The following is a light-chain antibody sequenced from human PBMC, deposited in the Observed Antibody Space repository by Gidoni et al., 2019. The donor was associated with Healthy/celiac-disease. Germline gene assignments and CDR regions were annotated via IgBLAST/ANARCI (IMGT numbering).Light chain of an antibody. V-gene: IGKV4-1*01. CDR1: QSVLYSSNNKNY. CDR3: QQYYSTLPYT. CDR2: WAS. J-gene: IGKJ2*01. Sequence: DIVMTQSPDSLAVSLGERATINCKSSQSVLYSSNNKNYLAWYQQKPGQPPKLLIYWASTRESGVPDRFSGSGSGTDVTLTISSLQAEDVAVYYCQQYYSTLPYTFGQGTKLEIK.